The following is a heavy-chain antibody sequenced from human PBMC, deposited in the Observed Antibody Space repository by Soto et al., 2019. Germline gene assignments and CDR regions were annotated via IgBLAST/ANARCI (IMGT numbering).Heavy chain of an antibody. Sequence: EXLKISCKCSGYXFTSYSTVWVRHMPGKGLECIGIIYPGDSDTRYSPSFQFHVTISSYKSISTTYLQWSSLKASDTAMYYFARLRPYGGNSGRWFDPWGQGTLVTVSS. V-gene: IGHV5-51*01. CDR3: ARLRPYGGNSGRWFDP. D-gene: IGHD2-21*02. J-gene: IGHJ5*02. CDR1: GYXFTSYS. CDR2: IYPGDSDT.